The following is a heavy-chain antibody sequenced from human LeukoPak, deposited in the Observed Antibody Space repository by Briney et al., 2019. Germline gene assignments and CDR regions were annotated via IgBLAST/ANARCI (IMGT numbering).Heavy chain of an antibody. CDR3: ARDRDNGDKIGPDDVWYFDL. V-gene: IGHV1-18*01. CDR1: GYTFTSYG. CDR2: ISAYNGNT. J-gene: IGHJ2*01. D-gene: IGHD4-23*01. Sequence: ASVKVSCKASGYTFTSYGISWVRQAPGQGLEWMGWISAYNGNTNYAQKLQGRVTMTTDTSTSTAYMELRSLRSDDTAVYYCARDRDNGDKIGPDDVWYFDLWGRGTLVTVSS.